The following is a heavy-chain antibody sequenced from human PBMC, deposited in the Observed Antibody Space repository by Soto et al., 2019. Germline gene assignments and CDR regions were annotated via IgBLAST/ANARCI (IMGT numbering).Heavy chain of an antibody. CDR3: ARVRGTTIGY. CDR2: ISPSKGDT. J-gene: IGHJ4*02. V-gene: IGHV1-18*01. D-gene: IGHD4-17*01. Sequence: GASVKVSCKASGGTFSSYAISWVRQAPGQGLEWMGWISPSKGDTDYAQKLQGRITMTTDTSTTTAYMELRNLRSDDTAVYYCARVRGTTIGYWGQGTLVTVSS. CDR1: GGTFSSYA.